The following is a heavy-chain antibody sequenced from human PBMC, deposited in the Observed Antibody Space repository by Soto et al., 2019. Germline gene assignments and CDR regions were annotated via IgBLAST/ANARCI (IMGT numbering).Heavy chain of an antibody. J-gene: IGHJ6*02. CDR1: GGSISSGGCS. CDR2: INHSGST. D-gene: IGHD4-17*01. CDR3: AREFSTVTNYGMDV. Sequence: SETLSLTCAVSGGSISSGGCSWTWIRQPPGTGLEWIGEINHSGSTNYNPSLKSRVTISVDTSKNQFSLKLSSVTAADTAVYYCAREFSTVTNYGMDVWGQGTTVTVSS. V-gene: IGHV4-30-2*01.